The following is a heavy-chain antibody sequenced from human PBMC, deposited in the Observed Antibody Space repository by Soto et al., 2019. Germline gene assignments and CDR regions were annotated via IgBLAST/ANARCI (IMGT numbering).Heavy chain of an antibody. D-gene: IGHD2-15*01. Sequence: SETLSLTCTVSGGSISSYYWSWIRQPPGKGLEWIGYIYYSGSTNYNPSLKSRVTISVDTSKNQYSLKLSSVTAADTAVYYCARLGYCSGGSCPWGQGTLVT. V-gene: IGHV4-59*01. CDR3: ARLGYCSGGSCP. J-gene: IGHJ5*02. CDR2: IYYSGST. CDR1: GGSISSYY.